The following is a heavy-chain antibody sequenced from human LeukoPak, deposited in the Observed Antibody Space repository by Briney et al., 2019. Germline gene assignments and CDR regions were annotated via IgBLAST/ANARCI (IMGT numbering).Heavy chain of an antibody. CDR2: INADGSSA. J-gene: IGHJ4*02. CDR3: ARGTSAGGPISPFDF. V-gene: IGHV3-74*01. Sequence: GGSLRLSCAASGFTLSNYWMHWVRQAPGKGLVWVSRINADGSSASYADSVKGRFTISRDNAKNTLYLQMNSLRAEDTGIYYCARGTSAGGPISPFDFWGQGTVVTVSS. D-gene: IGHD6-13*01. CDR1: GFTLSNYW.